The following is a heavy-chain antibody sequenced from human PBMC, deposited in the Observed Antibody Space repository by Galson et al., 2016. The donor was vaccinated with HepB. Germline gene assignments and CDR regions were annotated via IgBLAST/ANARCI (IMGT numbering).Heavy chain of an antibody. CDR3: ARSGKAAAWTLRH. D-gene: IGHD6-13*01. CDR1: GYTFTNYG. V-gene: IGHV1-18*01. Sequence: SVKVSCKASGYTFTNYGIAWVRQAPGQGLEWMGWISASHVNTTAAQNLQGRVILTTGTSTSTAYMELTHLKSDDTALYFCARSGKAAAWTLRHWGQGTLVTVSS. J-gene: IGHJ4*02. CDR2: ISASHVNT.